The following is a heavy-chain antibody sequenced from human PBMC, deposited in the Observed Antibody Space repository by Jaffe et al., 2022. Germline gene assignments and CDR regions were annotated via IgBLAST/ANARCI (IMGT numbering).Heavy chain of an antibody. D-gene: IGHD3-10*01. CDR1: GFSLSNARMG. V-gene: IGHV2-26*01. J-gene: IGHJ4*02. Sequence: QVTLKESGPVLVKPTETLTLTCTVSGFSLSNARMGVSWIRQPPGKALEWLAHIFSNDEKSYSTSLKSRLTISKDTSKSQVVLTMTNMDPVDTATYYCARIVLGSGSYYNGNHFDYWGQGTLVTVSS. CDR3: ARIVLGSGSYYNGNHFDY. CDR2: IFSNDEK.